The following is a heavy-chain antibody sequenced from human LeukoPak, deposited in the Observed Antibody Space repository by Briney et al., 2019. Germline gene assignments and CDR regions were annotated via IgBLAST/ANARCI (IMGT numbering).Heavy chain of an antibody. V-gene: IGHV3-23*01. CDR3: ARDGSTVVTALDY. J-gene: IGHJ4*02. D-gene: IGHD4-23*01. CDR1: GFTFSSYA. Sequence: GGSLRLSRAASGFTFSSYAMSWVRQAPGKGLEWVSAISGSGGSTYYADSVKGRFTISRDNSKNTLYLQMNSLRAEDTAVYYCARDGSTVVTALDYWGQGTLVTVSS. CDR2: ISGSGGST.